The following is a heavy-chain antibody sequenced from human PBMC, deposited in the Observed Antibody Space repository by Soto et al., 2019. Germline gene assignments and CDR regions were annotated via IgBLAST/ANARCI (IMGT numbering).Heavy chain of an antibody. CDR3: ARVGAAAGPYYFDY. CDR2: INAGNGNT. CDR1: GYTFTSYA. V-gene: IGHV1-3*01. J-gene: IGHJ4*02. Sequence: ASVKVSCKASGYTFTSYAMHWVRQAPGQRLEWMGWINAGNGNTKYSQKFQGRVTITRDTSASTAYMELSSLRSEDTAVYYCARVGAAAGPYYFDYWGQGTLATVYS. D-gene: IGHD6-13*01.